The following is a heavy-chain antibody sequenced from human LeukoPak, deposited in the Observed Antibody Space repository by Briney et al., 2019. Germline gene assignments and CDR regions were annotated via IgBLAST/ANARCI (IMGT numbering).Heavy chain of an antibody. CDR2: INHSGST. V-gene: IGHV4-34*01. D-gene: IGHD2-21*02. Sequence: SETLSLTCAVYGGSFSGYYWSWLRQPPGKGLEWIGEINHSGSTNYNPSLKSRVTISVDTSKNQFSLKLSSVTAADTAVYYCARRGGGDSGDYWGQGTLVTGSS. CDR1: GGSFSGYY. J-gene: IGHJ4*02. CDR3: ARRGGGDSGDY.